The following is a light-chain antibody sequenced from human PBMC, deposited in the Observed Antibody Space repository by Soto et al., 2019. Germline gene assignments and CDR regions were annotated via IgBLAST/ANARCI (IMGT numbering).Light chain of an antibody. J-gene: IGKJ1*01. V-gene: IGKV4-1*01. CDR3: QQYHSTPGT. Sequence: DIVMTQSPDSLAVSLGERATINCKSSQSLLYSSNNKNYLAWYQQKPGQPPKLLIYWASTRESGVPDRFSGAGSGIEFTLTISSLQAEDVAVYYCQQYHSTPGTFGQGTQVEIK. CDR1: QSLLYSSNNKNY. CDR2: WAS.